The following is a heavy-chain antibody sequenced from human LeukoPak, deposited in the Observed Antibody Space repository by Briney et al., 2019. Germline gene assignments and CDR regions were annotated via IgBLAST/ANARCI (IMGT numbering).Heavy chain of an antibody. CDR3: ARGDIASVFDY. CDR2: IYYSGST. D-gene: IGHD5-12*01. J-gene: IGHJ4*02. CDR1: GGSISSYY. Sequence: SETLSLTCTVSGGSISSYYWSWIRQPPGKGLEWIGYIYYSGSTNYNPSLKSRVTISVDTSKNQFSLKLSSVTAADTAVYYCARGDIASVFDYWGQGTLVTVSS. V-gene: IGHV4-59*01.